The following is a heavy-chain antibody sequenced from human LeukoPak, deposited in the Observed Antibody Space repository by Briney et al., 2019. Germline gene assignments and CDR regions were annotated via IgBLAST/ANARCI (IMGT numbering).Heavy chain of an antibody. CDR3: ARHYELTRIGAYDSSGSLWLDV. V-gene: IGHV5-51*01. D-gene: IGHD3-22*01. CDR2: IYPGDSDT. Sequence: GESLKFSCKGSGYSFTSYWIGWVRQMPGKGLEWMGIIYPGDSDTRYSPSFQGQVTISADKSISTAYLQWSSLKASDTAMYYCARHYELTRIGAYDSSGSLWLDVWGQGTTVTVSS. CDR1: GYSFTSYW. J-gene: IGHJ6*02.